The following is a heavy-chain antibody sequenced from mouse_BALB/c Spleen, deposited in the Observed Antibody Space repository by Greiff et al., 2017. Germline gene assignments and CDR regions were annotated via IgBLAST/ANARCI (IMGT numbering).Heavy chain of an antibody. CDR3: ASYYRYYAMDY. Sequence: QVQLQQSGAELMKPGASVKISCKATGYTFSSYWIEWVKQRPGHGLEWIGEILPGSGSTNYNEKFKGKATFTADTSSNTAYMQLSSLTSEDSAVYYCASYYRYYAMDYWGQGTSVTVSS. CDR2: ILPGSGST. D-gene: IGHD2-14*01. J-gene: IGHJ4*01. CDR1: GYTFSSYW. V-gene: IGHV1-9*01.